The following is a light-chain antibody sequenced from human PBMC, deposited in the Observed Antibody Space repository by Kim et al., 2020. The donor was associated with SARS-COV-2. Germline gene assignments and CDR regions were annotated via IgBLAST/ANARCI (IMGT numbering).Light chain of an antibody. CDR1: SLRSYY. Sequence: SSELTQDPAVSVALGQTVRITCQGDSLRSYYATWYEQKPGQAPILLIYGKNNRPSGIPVRLPGSSSGNPASLTITGTQSGDEADYYCNCRDSNANVVFGG. V-gene: IGLV3-19*01. J-gene: IGLJ2*01. CDR2: GKN. CDR3: NCRDSNANVV.